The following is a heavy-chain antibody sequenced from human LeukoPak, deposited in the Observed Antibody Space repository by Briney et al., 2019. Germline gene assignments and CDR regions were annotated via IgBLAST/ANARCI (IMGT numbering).Heavy chain of an antibody. Sequence: SETLSLTCTVSGGSISSSSYYWGWIRQPPGKGLEWIGYIYHSGSTYYNPSLKSRVTISVDRSKNQFSLKLSSVTAADTAVYYCARPPRNDYWGQGTLVTVSS. J-gene: IGHJ4*02. CDR3: ARPPRNDY. V-gene: IGHV4-39*07. CDR2: IYHSGST. CDR1: GGSISSSSYY.